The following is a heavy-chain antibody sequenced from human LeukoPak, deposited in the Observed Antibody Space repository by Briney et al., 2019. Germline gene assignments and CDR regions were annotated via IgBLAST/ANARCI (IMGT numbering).Heavy chain of an antibody. Sequence: SETLSLTCAVYGGSFSGYYWSWIRQPPGKGLEWIGEINHSGSTNYNPSLKSRVTISVDTSKNQFSLKLSSVTAADTAVYYCARDNGYSYGDFDYWGQGTLVTVSS. D-gene: IGHD5-18*01. J-gene: IGHJ4*02. CDR1: GGSFSGYY. V-gene: IGHV4-34*01. CDR2: INHSGST. CDR3: ARDNGYSYGDFDY.